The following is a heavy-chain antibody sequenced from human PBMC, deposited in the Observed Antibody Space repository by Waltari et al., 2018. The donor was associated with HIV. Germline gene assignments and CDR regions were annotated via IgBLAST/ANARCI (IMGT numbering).Heavy chain of an antibody. D-gene: IGHD3-10*01. CDR2: IYYTGAA. J-gene: IGHJ3*02. Sequence: QLQLWESGPGLVGASEALSLTCFVSGGSITSTNNYWGWIRQPPGEGLEWIGSIYYTGAAYYGPSLKSRVTISVDTSKNQFSLKLSFVTATDAAVYFCARAGRSFSSRPKTFDIWGPGTMVTVSS. CDR1: GGSITSTNNY. CDR3: ARAGRSFSSRPKTFDI. V-gene: IGHV4-39*01.